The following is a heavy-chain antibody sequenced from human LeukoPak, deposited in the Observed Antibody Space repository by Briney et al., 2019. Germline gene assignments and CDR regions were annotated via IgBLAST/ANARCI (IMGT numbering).Heavy chain of an antibody. V-gene: IGHV3-74*01. CDR3: AKDHYWSIDY. CDR2: IKGDGIST. Sequence: GGSLRLSCAASGFTFSSNWMHWVRHAPGQGLVWVSRIKGDGISTNYADSVKGRFTISRDIAKNTLYLQMNSLRAEDTGVYYCAKDHYWSIDYWGRGTLVTVSS. J-gene: IGHJ4*02. D-gene: IGHD3-3*01. CDR1: GFTFSSNW.